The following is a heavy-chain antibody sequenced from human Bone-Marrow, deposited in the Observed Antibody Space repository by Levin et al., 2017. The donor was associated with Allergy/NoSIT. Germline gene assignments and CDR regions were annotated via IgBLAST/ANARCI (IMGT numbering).Heavy chain of an antibody. V-gene: IGHV3-23*01. Sequence: GGSLRLSCEASGFTFSTYTMNWVRQAPGKGLEWVSSISGSRIVIEYADSVKGRFTIFRDNSKNTQFLQMNSLRAEDTAVYYCVKDPEYFYENSGYFSDSWGQGALVTVSS. CDR1: GFTFSTYT. D-gene: IGHD3-22*01. CDR3: VKDPEYFYENSGYFSDS. J-gene: IGHJ4*02. CDR2: ISGSRIVI.